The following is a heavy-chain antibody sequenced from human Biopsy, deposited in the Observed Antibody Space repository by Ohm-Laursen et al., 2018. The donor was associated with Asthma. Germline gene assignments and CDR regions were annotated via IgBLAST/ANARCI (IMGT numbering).Heavy chain of an antibody. CDR3: AKSADYYDSTDYLDF. D-gene: IGHD3-22*01. CDR1: GFSFDDCA. CDR2: ISWNSGNI. V-gene: IGHV3-9*01. J-gene: IGHJ4*01. Sequence: SLRLSCAASGFSFDDCAMHWVRQAPGKGLQWVSSISWNSGNIDYAVSVKGRFTISRDNAKNSLYLQMQSLRPEDTAFYYCAKSADYYDSTDYLDFWGRGTLVTVSS.